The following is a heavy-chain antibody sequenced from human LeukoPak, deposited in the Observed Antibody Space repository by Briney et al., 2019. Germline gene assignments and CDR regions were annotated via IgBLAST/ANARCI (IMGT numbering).Heavy chain of an antibody. CDR3: ARVGRAFTARSSFFDY. CDR2: INPNNGAT. Sequence: ASVKVSCKASGYSLTDYYMHWIRQAPGQGLEWMGWINPNNGATNNAQKFQGRVTMTRDTSISTAYMELIRLRSADTAVYYCARVGRAFTARSSFFDYWGQGTLVTVSS. J-gene: IGHJ4*02. CDR1: GYSLTDYY. D-gene: IGHD6-6*01. V-gene: IGHV1-2*02.